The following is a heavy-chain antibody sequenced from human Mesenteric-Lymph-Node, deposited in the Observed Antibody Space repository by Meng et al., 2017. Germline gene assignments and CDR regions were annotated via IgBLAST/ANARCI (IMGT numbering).Heavy chain of an antibody. CDR2: IYYSGST. J-gene: IGHJ5*02. Sequence: SETLSLTCTVSGGSVSSGSYYWSWIRQPPGKGLEWIGYIYYSGSTNYNPSLKSRVTISVDTSKNQFSLKLSSVTAADTAVYYCARVRCSSTSCYPVGNWFDPWGQGTLVTVSS. CDR3: ARVRCSSTSCYPVGNWFDP. V-gene: IGHV4-61*01. D-gene: IGHD2-2*01. CDR1: GGSVSSGSYY.